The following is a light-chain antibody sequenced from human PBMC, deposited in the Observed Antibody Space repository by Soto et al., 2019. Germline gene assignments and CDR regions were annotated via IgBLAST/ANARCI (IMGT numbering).Light chain of an antibody. CDR1: SSNIGAGYD. CDR3: QSYDISLRGYV. J-gene: IGLJ1*01. CDR2: GNT. V-gene: IGLV1-40*01. Sequence: QSAVTQPPSVSGAPGQRVTISCTGTSSNIGAGYDVHWYQHLPGTAPKLLIYGNTIRPSGVPDRFSGSKSVTSASLAITGLQAEDEADYYCQSYDISLRGYVFGTGTKLTVL.